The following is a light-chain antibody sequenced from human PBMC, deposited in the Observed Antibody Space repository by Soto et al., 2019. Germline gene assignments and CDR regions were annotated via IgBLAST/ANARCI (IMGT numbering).Light chain of an antibody. CDR2: DAS. J-gene: IGKJ4*01. V-gene: IGKV3-15*01. CDR3: QQYHNWPLT. Sequence: EIVRTQSPGPLSVSPGSRATPSCRASQSVRSNLAWYQQKPGQAPRLLIYDASTRATGIPARFSGSGSGTEFTLTISSPQPEDSAVYYCQQYHNWPLTFGGGTKVDIK. CDR1: QSVRSN.